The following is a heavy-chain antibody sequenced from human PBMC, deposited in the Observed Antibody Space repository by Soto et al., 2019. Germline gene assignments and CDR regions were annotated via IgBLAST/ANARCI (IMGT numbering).Heavy chain of an antibody. D-gene: IGHD3-10*01. CDR1: GLTFSGSS. CDR3: ASSLRPWVRQPPYY. J-gene: IGHJ4*02. Sequence: GETLCLSCTASGLTFSGSSMTWVRQPPGKGLEWVSGISARADTKYYAASVRGRFTIFRDNSRRTVSLQMNSLRVDDTAVYYWASSLRPWVRQPPYYWGLGALVTVSS. V-gene: IGHV3-23*01. CDR2: ISARADTK.